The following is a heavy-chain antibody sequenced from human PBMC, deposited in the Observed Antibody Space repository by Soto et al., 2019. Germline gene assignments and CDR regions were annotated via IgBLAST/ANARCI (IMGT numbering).Heavy chain of an antibody. J-gene: IGHJ5*02. V-gene: IGHV1-69*13. CDR1: GGTFSSYA. CDR2: IIPIFGTA. CDR3: ARVGILWFGEFVWFDP. Sequence: SVKVSCKASGGTFSSYAISWVRQAPGQGLEWMGGIIPIFGTANYAQKFQGRVTITADESTSTAYMELISLRSEDTAVYYCARVGILWFGEFVWFDPWGQGTLVTVSS. D-gene: IGHD3-10*01.